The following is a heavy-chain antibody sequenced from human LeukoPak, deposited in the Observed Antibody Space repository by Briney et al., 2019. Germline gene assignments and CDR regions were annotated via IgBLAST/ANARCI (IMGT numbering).Heavy chain of an antibody. CDR3: ARGGLYSSSSGDY. CDR1: GFTSSSYG. CDR2: INIDGSSK. J-gene: IGHJ4*02. Sequence: GGCLRLSCAASGFTSSSYGMHWVRQAPGKGLVWVSRINIDGSSKIYADSVKGRCTISRDNAKNTLYMQMNSLRAEDTAVYYCARGGLYSSSSGDYWGQETLVTVSS. D-gene: IGHD6-6*01. V-gene: IGHV3-74*01.